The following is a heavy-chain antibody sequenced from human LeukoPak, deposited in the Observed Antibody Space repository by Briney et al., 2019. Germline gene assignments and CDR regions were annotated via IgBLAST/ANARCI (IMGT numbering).Heavy chain of an antibody. CDR1: GASITGHY. Sequence: SETLSLTCTVSGASITGHYWSWLRQPAGKALGWLGRIYSTGTTAYNASFTSRLTISVDTSKSQLSLKPNSVTAADTAVYYCVRVGEIWSNGGYFDSWGQGNPVTVSS. D-gene: IGHD3-16*01. CDR3: VRVGEIWSNGGYFDS. CDR2: IYSTGTT. V-gene: IGHV4-4*07. J-gene: IGHJ4*01.